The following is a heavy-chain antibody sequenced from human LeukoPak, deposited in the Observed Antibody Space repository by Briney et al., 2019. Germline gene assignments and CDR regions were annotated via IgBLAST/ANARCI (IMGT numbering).Heavy chain of an antibody. CDR2: ISYDGSNK. Sequence: PGGSLRLSCAASGVTFSSYAMHLVRQAPGKGLEWVAVISYDGSNKYYADSVKGRFTISRDNSKNTLYLQMNSLRAEDTAVYYCTRGTVLWGQGTLVTVSS. D-gene: IGHD4-17*01. V-gene: IGHV3-30-3*01. CDR3: TRGTVL. CDR1: GVTFSSYA. J-gene: IGHJ4*02.